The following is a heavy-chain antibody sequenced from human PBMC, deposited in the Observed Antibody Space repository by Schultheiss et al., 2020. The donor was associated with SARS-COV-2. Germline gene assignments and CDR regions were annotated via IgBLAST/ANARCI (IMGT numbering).Heavy chain of an antibody. Sequence: SETLSLTCTVSGGSISSYYWSWIRQPPGKGLECIGYIYDSGSTNYNPSLKSRVTISVDTSKNQFSLKLSSVTAADTAVYYCASYLGDYDYWGQGTLVTVSS. CDR1: GGSISSYY. CDR2: IYDSGST. CDR3: ASYLGDYDY. D-gene: IGHD4-17*01. J-gene: IGHJ4*02. V-gene: IGHV4-59*01.